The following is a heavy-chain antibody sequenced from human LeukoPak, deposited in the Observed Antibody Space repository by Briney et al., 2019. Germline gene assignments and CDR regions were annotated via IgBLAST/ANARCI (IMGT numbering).Heavy chain of an antibody. V-gene: IGHV1-18*01. J-gene: IGHJ4*02. Sequence: EASVKVSCKASGYTFSNFGISWVRQAPGQGLEWMGWISGNNDNPNYGQNFQGRFTVTSDSSTSTAYMELRNLRSDDTAVYYCARDGTSTDDYWGQGTLVTVSS. CDR2: ISGNNDNP. CDR3: ARDGTSTDDY. CDR1: GYTFSNFG. D-gene: IGHD2-2*01.